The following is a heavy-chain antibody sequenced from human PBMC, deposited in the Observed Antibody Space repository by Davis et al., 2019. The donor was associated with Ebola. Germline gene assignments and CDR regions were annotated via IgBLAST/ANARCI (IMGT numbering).Heavy chain of an antibody. D-gene: IGHD2-21*01. V-gene: IGHV3-30*03. CDR2: ISYDGSNK. Sequence: GESLKISCVTSQFTFGSYGMHWVRQAPGKGLEWVAVISYDGSNKYYADSVKGRFTISRDNSKNTVYMQMNNLRGDDTAVFFCAREKYCGTDCYFWYFDLWGRGTLVTVSS. J-gene: IGHJ2*01. CDR1: QFTFGSYG. CDR3: AREKYCGTDCYFWYFDL.